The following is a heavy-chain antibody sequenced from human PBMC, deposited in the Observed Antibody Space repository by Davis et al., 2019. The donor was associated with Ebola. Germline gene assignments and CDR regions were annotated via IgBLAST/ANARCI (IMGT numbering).Heavy chain of an antibody. J-gene: IGHJ4*02. CDR1: GFTFSSYS. CDR3: ARRGYCSGTSCPRHFDY. V-gene: IGHV3-48*02. Sequence: GESLKISCAASGFTFSSYSMNWVRQAPGKGLEWVSSISSSSSTIYYADSVKGRFTISRDNAKNSLYLQMNSLRDEDTAVYYCARRGYCSGTSCPRHFDYWGQGTLVTVSS. CDR2: ISSSSSTI. D-gene: IGHD2-2*01.